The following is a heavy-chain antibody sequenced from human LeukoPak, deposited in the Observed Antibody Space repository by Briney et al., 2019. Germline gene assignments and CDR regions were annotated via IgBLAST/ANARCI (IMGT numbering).Heavy chain of an antibody. CDR1: GSTFSSYA. V-gene: IGHV3-64*01. J-gene: IGHJ4*02. CDR2: ISSNGGST. Sequence: GGSLRLSCAASGSTFSSYAMHWVRQAPGKGLEYVSAISSNGGSTYYANSVKGRFTISRDNSKNTLYLQMGSLRAEDMAVYYCARGPNYYGSGSSLFDYWGQGTLVTVSS. D-gene: IGHD3-10*01. CDR3: ARGPNYYGSGSSLFDY.